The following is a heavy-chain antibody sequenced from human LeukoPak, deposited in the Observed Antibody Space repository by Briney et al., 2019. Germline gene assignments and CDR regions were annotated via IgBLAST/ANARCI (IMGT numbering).Heavy chain of an antibody. CDR2: IKQDGSEK. CDR1: GFSFYYYA. Sequence: GSLRLSFLAPGFSFYYYAIHWVRQAPGKGPEWVANIKQDGSEKYHVDSVKGRFTISRDNAKNSLYLQMNSLRAEDTAVYYCAKIADYGDYAEYWGQGTLVTVSS. V-gene: IGHV3-7*01. CDR3: AKIADYGDYAEY. J-gene: IGHJ4*02. D-gene: IGHD4-17*01.